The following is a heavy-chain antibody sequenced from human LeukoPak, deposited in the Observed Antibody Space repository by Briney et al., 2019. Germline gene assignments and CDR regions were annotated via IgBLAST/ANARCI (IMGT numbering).Heavy chain of an antibody. CDR1: GGSISSGGYS. Sequence: PSETLSLTCAVSGGSISSGGYSWSWIRQHPGKGLEWIGYIYYSGSTYYNPSLKSRVTISVDTSKNQFSLKLSSVTAADTAVYYCARGDRYDYVWGSFFGYWGQGTLVTVSS. V-gene: IGHV4-31*11. J-gene: IGHJ4*02. CDR2: IYYSGST. D-gene: IGHD3-16*01. CDR3: ARGDRYDYVWGSFFGY.